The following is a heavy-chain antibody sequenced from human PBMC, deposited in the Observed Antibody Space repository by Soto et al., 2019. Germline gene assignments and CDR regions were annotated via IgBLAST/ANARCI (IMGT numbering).Heavy chain of an antibody. V-gene: IGHV4-31*03. CDR2: IYYSGST. J-gene: IGHJ4*02. Sequence: SETLSLTCTVSGGSISSGGYYWSWIRQHPGKGLEWIGYIYYSGSTYYNPSLKSRVTISVDTSKNQFSLKLSSVTAADTAVYYCARANVAATFGFDYWGQATLVTVSS. CDR1: GGSISSGGYY. D-gene: IGHD2-15*01. CDR3: ARANVAATFGFDY.